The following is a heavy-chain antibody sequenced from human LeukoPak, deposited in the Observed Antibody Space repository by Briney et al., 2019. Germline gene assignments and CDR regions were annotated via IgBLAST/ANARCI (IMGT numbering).Heavy chain of an antibody. D-gene: IGHD3-3*01. Sequence: GGSLRLSCVASGFTFSYYSMSWVRQAPGKGLEWVANIKQDGSEKYYVDSVKGRFTISRDNAKNSLCLQMNSLRAEDTAVYYCAREDLNNWFDPWGQGTLVTVSS. CDR1: GFTFSYYS. J-gene: IGHJ5*02. V-gene: IGHV3-7*03. CDR3: AREDLNNWFDP. CDR2: IKQDGSEK.